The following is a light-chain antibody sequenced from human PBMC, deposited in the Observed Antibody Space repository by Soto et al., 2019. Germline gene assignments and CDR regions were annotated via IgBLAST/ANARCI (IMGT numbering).Light chain of an antibody. Sequence: EIVLTQSPGTLSLSPGERATLSCRASQSVSRSYLAWYQQKPGQAPRLLIYGASSRATGIPDRFSGSGSGTDFTLTISRLEPEDFAVYYCQLYGSSPPNTFGQVTKLEIK. CDR2: GAS. V-gene: IGKV3-20*01. CDR1: QSVSRSY. J-gene: IGKJ2*01. CDR3: QLYGSSPPNT.